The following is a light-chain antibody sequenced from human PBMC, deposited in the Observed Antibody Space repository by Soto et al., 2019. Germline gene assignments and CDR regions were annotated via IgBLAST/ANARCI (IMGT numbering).Light chain of an antibody. CDR1: QGIFYN. CDR2: GAS. J-gene: IGKJ1*01. Sequence: IVLTQSPATLSVSPGERSTLSFRASQGIFYNLAWFQQRPGQAPRLLIYGASNRATGIPDRFSGSGSGTDFTLTISRLEPEDFVVYYCQQYGSSGTFGQGTKVDIK. V-gene: IGKV3-20*01. CDR3: QQYGSSGT.